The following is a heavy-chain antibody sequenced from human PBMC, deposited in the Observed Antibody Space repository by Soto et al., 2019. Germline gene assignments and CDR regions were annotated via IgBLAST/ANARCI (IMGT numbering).Heavy chain of an antibody. D-gene: IGHD1-26*01. CDR2: IYYSGTT. J-gene: IGHJ5*02. Sequence: QVQLRESGPGLAKPAQTLTLTCTVSRGSINSGDYYWSWIHQPPGKGLEWLGYIYYSGTTYYNPSLKSRTTISVETSKNHFSLRLNSVTAADTAVYFCGRAGRRDGNSSPGRFDTWGQGILVTVSS. V-gene: IGHV4-30-4*01. CDR3: GRAGRRDGNSSPGRFDT. CDR1: RGSINSGDYY.